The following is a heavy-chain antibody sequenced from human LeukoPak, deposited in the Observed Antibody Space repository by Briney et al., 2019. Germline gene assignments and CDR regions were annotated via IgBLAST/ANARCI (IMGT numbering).Heavy chain of an antibody. D-gene: IGHD6-19*01. CDR2: ISGSGGST. CDR3: AKDSDPDIAVAGIAYQH. CDR1: GFTFSSYA. V-gene: IGHV3-23*01. Sequence: GASLRLSCAASGFTFSSYAMSWVRQAPGKGLEWVSAISGSGGSTYYADSVKGRFTISRDNSKNTLYLQMNSLRAEDTAVYYCAKDSDPDIAVAGIAYQHWGQGTLVTVSS. J-gene: IGHJ1*01.